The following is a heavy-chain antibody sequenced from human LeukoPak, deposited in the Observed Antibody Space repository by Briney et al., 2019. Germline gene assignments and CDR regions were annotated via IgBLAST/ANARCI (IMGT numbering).Heavy chain of an antibody. CDR3: ARTARQQLVQELGAYYYYGMDV. CDR2: INPSGGST. CDR1: GYTFTSYY. J-gene: IGHJ6*02. D-gene: IGHD6-13*01. Sequence: ASVKVSCKASGYTFTSYYMHWVRQAPGQGLEWMGIINPSGGSTSYAQKFQGRVTMTRDTSPSTVYMELSSLRPEDTAVYYCARTARQQLVQELGAYYYYGMDVWGQGTTVTVSS. V-gene: IGHV1-46*01.